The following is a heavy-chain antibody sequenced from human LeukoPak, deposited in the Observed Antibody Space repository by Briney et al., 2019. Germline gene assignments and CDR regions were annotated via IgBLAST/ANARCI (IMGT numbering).Heavy chain of an antibody. D-gene: IGHD3-10*01. CDR3: NYYGSGSYYRPFDY. CDR1: GFTFSSYA. J-gene: IGHJ4*02. Sequence: QTGGSLRLSCAASGFTFSSYAMSWVRQAPGKGLEWASAISGSGGSTYYADSVKGRFTISRDNSKNTLYLQMNSLRAEDTAVYYCNYYGSGSYYRPFDYWGQGTLVTVSS. CDR2: ISGSGGST. V-gene: IGHV3-23*01.